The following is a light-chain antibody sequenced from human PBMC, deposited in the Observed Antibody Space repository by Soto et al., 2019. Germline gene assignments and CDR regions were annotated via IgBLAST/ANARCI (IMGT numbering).Light chain of an antibody. CDR1: RSLLYRSNNKNF. V-gene: IGKV4-1*01. J-gene: IGKJ2*01. CDR2: WAS. CDR3: QQYYSTPFT. Sequence: DIVMTQSPDSLAVSLGERATINCKSSRSLLYRSNNKNFLAWYQQTPGQPPKLLISWASTRQSGVPDRFSGSGSGTDFSLTINSLQAEDVAVYYCQQYYSTPFTFGQGTKLEIK.